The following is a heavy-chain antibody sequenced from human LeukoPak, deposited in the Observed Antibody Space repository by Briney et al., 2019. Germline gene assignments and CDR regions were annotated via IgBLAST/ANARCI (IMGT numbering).Heavy chain of an antibody. Sequence: GRSLRLSCAASGFTFSSYGMHWVRQAPGKGLEWVAVISYDGSNKYYADSVKDRFTISRDNSKNTLYLQMNSLRAEDTAVYYCAKDATGPAGSWGQGTLVTVSS. J-gene: IGHJ5*02. CDR2: ISYDGSNK. D-gene: IGHD1-14*01. CDR1: GFTFSSYG. V-gene: IGHV3-30*18. CDR3: AKDATGPAGS.